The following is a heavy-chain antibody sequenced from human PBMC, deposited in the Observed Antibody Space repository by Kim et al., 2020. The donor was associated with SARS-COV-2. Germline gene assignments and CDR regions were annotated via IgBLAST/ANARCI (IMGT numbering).Heavy chain of an antibody. Sequence: GGSLRLSCSVSGFTLGDYAMSWVRQAPGEGLQWVGFXRNKAYGGTTQYAASVKGRFIIXKDDSNNIVYLQMNSLKTEDTAVYYCSREWYSDGWEDFSYYYMDIWGKGTTVTVSS. V-gene: IGHV3-49*04. J-gene: IGHJ6*03. CDR2: XRNKAYGGTT. D-gene: IGHD6-25*01. CDR1: GFTLGDYA. CDR3: SREWYSDGWEDFSYYYMDI.